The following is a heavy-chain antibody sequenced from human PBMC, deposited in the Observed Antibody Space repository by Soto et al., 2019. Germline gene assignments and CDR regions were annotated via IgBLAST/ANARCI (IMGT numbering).Heavy chain of an antibody. Sequence: QVQLVESGGGVVQPGRSLRLSCAASGFTFSSYGMHWVRQAPGKGLEWVAVISYDGSNKYYADSVKGRFTISRDNSKNMMDLQMNCLRDEDTAVYYCAKGRGGDDLGSCWLPYGMDVWGQGTTVTVSS. CDR2: ISYDGSNK. D-gene: IGHD3-3*01. CDR1: GFTFSSYG. CDR3: AKGRGGDDLGSCWLPYGMDV. V-gene: IGHV3-30*18. J-gene: IGHJ6*02.